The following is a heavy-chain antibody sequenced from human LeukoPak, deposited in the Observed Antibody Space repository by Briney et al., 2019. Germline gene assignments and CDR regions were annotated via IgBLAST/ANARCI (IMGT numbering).Heavy chain of an antibody. D-gene: IGHD2-2*01. CDR2: TYPDDSDT. J-gene: IGHJ4*02. Sequence: GESLQISCEGSGCSFKNYWIGWVRQLPGKGLEWMGITYPDDSDTRYSPSFQGQVTISADKSIGTAYLQWSSLKASDTAMYYCAIGGDSTTSCYRCFNYWGQGTLVTVSS. CDR1: GCSFKNYW. V-gene: IGHV5-51*01. CDR3: AIGGDSTTSCYRCFNY.